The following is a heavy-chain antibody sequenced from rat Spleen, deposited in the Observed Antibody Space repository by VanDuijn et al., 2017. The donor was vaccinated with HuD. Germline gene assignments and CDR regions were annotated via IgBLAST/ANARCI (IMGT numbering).Heavy chain of an antibody. V-gene: IGHV5S13*01. J-gene: IGHJ2*01. CDR1: GFTFSNFP. D-gene: IGHD1-4*01. CDR3: ARETGYNSYFDY. Sequence: EVQLVESGGGQVQPGRSLKLSCAASGFTFSNFPMAWVRQAPTKGLEWVASITNAAGKVYYPDSVKGRFTISRDNAKNTLYLQMDSLNSEDTATYYCARETGYNSYFDYWGQGVMVTVSS. CDR2: ITNAAGKV.